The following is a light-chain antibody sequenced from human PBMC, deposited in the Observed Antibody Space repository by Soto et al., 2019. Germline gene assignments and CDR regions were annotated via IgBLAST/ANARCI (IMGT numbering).Light chain of an antibody. Sequence: EFVLIQSPSILSLSPGDRATLSCRASQSISSYLAWFQQKPGQPPRLLIFDASDRATGIPARFSGSGSGTDFTLTISSLEPEDFAVYYCQQRSNFGQGTRLEIK. CDR2: DAS. V-gene: IGKV3-11*01. CDR1: QSISSY. CDR3: QQRSN. J-gene: IGKJ5*01.